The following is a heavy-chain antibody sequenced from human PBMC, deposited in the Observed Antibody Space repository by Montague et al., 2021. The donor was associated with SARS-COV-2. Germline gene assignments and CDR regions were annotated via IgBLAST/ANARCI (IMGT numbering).Heavy chain of an antibody. D-gene: IGHD3-9*01. CDR2: IDWDDNK. CDR3: ARSLYDILTGYYLPFDY. Sequence: PALVNPTQTLTLTCTFSGFSLSTSGMYVSWVRQPPGKALEWLALIDWDDNKFDSTSLKTRLTISKDTSKNQVVLTMTNVDPVDTATYYCARSLYDILTGYYLPFDYWGQGTLVTVSS. V-gene: IGHV2-70*20. CDR1: GFSLSTSGMY. J-gene: IGHJ4*02.